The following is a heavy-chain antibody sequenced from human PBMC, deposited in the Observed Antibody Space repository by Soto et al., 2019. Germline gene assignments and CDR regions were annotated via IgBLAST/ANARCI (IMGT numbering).Heavy chain of an antibody. V-gene: IGHV4-30-4*01. D-gene: IGHD3-22*01. Sequence: SETLSLTCTVSGGSISSGDYYWSWIRQPPGKGLERIGYIYYSGSTYYNPSLKSRVTISVDTSKNQFSLKLSSVTAADTAVYYCARRGSTRGYDSSGYYSRFAFDIWGQGTMVTVS. J-gene: IGHJ3*02. CDR1: GGSISSGDYY. CDR2: IYYSGST. CDR3: ARRGSTRGYDSSGYYSRFAFDI.